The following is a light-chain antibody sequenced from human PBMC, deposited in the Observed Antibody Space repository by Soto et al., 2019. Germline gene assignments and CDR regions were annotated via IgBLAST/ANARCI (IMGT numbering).Light chain of an antibody. CDR1: SSNIGANYD. CDR3: QSYDSSLSGYL. J-gene: IGLJ1*01. CDR2: GIN. V-gene: IGLV1-40*01. Sequence: QSVLTQPPSVSGAPGQRVTISCTGTSSNIGANYDVHWYQQLPGTAPKLLIYGINNRPSGVPDRFSGSKSGTSASLAITGLQAEDEADYYCQSYDSSLSGYLFGTGTKVTVL.